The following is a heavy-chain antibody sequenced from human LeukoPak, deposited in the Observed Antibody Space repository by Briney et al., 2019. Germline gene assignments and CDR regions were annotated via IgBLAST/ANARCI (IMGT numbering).Heavy chain of an antibody. CDR3: ARGVRTFKDTAMVYYFDY. Sequence: EASVKVSCKASGYTFTSYDINWVRQATGQGLEWMGWMNPNSGNTGYAQKFQGRVTMTRNTSICTAYMELSSLRSEDTAVYYCARGVRTFKDTAMVYYFDYWGQGTLVTVSS. CDR1: GYTFTSYD. J-gene: IGHJ4*02. D-gene: IGHD5-18*01. CDR2: MNPNSGNT. V-gene: IGHV1-8*01.